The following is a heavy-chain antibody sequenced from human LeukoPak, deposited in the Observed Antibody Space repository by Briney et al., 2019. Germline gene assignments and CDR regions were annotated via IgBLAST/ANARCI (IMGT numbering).Heavy chain of an antibody. CDR3: AKHLSQLELRPRPLMDY. Sequence: GGSLRLSCAASGFTFSSYAMSWVRQAPGKGLEWVSAISGSGGSTYYADSVKGRFTISRDNSKNTLYLQMNSLRAEDTAVYYCAKHLSQLELRPRPLMDYWGQGTLVTVSS. J-gene: IGHJ4*02. CDR2: ISGSGGST. D-gene: IGHD1-7*01. V-gene: IGHV3-23*01. CDR1: GFTFSSYA.